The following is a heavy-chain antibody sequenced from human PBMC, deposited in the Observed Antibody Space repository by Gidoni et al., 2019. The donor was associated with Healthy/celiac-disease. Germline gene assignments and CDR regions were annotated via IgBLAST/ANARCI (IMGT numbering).Heavy chain of an antibody. J-gene: IGHJ5*02. CDR3: ARGAYCGGDCYSRWFDP. CDR1: GFPFSSYA. Sequence: QVQLVESGGGVVQPGRSLRLSCAASGFPFSSYAMHWVRQAPGKGLEWVAVISYDGSNKYYADSVKGRFTISRDNSKNTLYLQMNSLRAEDTAVYYCARGAYCGGDCYSRWFDPWGQGTLVTVSS. V-gene: IGHV3-30-3*01. D-gene: IGHD2-21*02. CDR2: ISYDGSNK.